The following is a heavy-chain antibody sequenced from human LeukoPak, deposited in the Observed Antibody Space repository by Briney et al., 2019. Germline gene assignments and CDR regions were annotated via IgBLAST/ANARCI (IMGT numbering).Heavy chain of an antibody. CDR3: AKRDKYYYDSSGYYPFDY. CDR1: GFTVSSNY. Sequence: GGSLRLSCAASGFTVSSNYMSWVRQAPGKGLEWVSVIYSGGSTYYADSVKGRFTISRDNSKNTLYLQMNSLRAEDTAVYYCAKRDKYYYDSSGYYPFDYWGQGTLVTVSS. D-gene: IGHD3-22*01. V-gene: IGHV3-66*04. CDR2: IYSGGST. J-gene: IGHJ4*02.